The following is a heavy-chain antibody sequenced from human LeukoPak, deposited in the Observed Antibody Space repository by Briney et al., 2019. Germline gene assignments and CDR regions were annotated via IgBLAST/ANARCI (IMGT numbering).Heavy chain of an antibody. Sequence: NPGGSLRLSCAASGFSISIAWMSWVRQAPGKGLEWVGRIKSKGDGETRDYAAPVKDRFIIPRDDSKNMLYLQMNSLKTEDTAIYYCAAVGEWLSNAFNLWGQGTMVTVSA. CDR1: GFSISIAW. CDR3: AAVGEWLSNAFNL. CDR2: IKSKGDGETR. J-gene: IGHJ3*01. V-gene: IGHV3-15*01. D-gene: IGHD3-22*01.